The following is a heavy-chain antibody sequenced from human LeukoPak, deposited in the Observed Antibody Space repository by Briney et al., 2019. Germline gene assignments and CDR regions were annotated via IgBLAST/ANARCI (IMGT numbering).Heavy chain of an antibody. CDR2: IYWNDDK. CDR3: ARLLYYDILTGYYKDPNWFDP. CDR1: GFSLSTSGVG. V-gene: IGHV2-5*01. D-gene: IGHD3-9*01. J-gene: IGHJ5*02. Sequence: SGPTLVNPTQTLTLTCTFSGFSLSTSGVGVGWIRQPPGKALEWLALIYWNDDKRYSPSLKSRPTITKDTSKNQVVLTMTNMDPVDTATYYCARLLYYDILTGYYKDPNWFDPWGQGTLVTVSS.